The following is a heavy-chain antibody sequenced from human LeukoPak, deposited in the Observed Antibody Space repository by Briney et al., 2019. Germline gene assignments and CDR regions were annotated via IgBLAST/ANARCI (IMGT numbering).Heavy chain of an antibody. CDR1: GYSFTGYY. V-gene: IGHV1-2*02. J-gene: IGHJ4*02. Sequence: ASVKVSCTASGYSFTGYYVHWVRKAPGQGLEWMGWINPSSGGTNYAQNLQGRVTMTRDTSISTAYMELRSLRSDDAAVYYCARTNYFDSSGYFLGYWGQGTLATVSS. CDR2: INPSSGGT. CDR3: ARTNYFDSSGYFLGY. D-gene: IGHD3-22*01.